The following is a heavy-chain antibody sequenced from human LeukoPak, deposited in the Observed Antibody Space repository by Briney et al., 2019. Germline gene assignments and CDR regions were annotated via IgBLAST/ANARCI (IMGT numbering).Heavy chain of an antibody. J-gene: IGHJ4*02. CDR3: ARDPSYFDLWSGYYDY. Sequence: PGGSLRLSCAASGFTFSNYWMSWVRQAPGKGLEWVANIKQDGSEKYYVDSVKGRFTISRDNVKNSLYLQMNSLRAEDTAVYYCARDPSYFDLWSGYYDYWGQGTLVTVSS. V-gene: IGHV3-7*01. CDR2: IKQDGSEK. D-gene: IGHD3-3*01. CDR1: GFTFSNYW.